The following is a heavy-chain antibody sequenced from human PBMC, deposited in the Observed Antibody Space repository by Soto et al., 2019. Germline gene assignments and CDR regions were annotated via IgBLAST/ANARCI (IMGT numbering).Heavy chain of an antibody. D-gene: IGHD3-22*01. V-gene: IGHV3-23*01. CDR1: GFSFSTYP. CDR3: VKKPYYDRTNYEHFDY. J-gene: IGHJ4*02. Sequence: GGSLRLSCATSGFSFSTYPMSWVRQAPGKGLEWVTAISANGRGTSYADSVKGRFTILRDNSRNTLFLQMNSLRADDTAVYFCVKKPYYDRTNYEHFDYWGQGTLVTVSS. CDR2: ISANGRGT.